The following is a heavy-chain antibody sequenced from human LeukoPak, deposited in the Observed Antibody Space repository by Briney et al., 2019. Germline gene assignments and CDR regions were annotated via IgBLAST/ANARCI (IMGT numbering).Heavy chain of an antibody. CDR2: IIPIFGTA. Sequence: SVKVSCKASGGTFSSYAISWVRQAPGQGLEWMGGIIPIFGTANYAQKFQGRVTITADESTSTAYMELSSLRSEDTAVYYCASPRSVVAAAHAFDIWGQGTMVTVSS. J-gene: IGHJ3*02. D-gene: IGHD2-15*01. V-gene: IGHV1-69*01. CDR1: GGTFSSYA. CDR3: ASPRSVVAAAHAFDI.